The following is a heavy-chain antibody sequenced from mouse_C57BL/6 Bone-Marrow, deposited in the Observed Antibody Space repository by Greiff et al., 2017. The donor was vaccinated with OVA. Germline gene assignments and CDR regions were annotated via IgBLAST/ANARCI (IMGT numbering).Heavy chain of an antibody. V-gene: IGHV1-9*01. CDR3: AREGIYYDYDGFAY. D-gene: IGHD2-4*01. Sequence: QVQLQQSGAELMKPGASVKLSCKATGYTFTGYWIEWVKQRPGHGLEWIGEILPGSGSTNYNEKFKGKATFTADTSSNTAYMQLSSLTTEDSALYYCAREGIYYDYDGFAYWGQGTLVTVSA. J-gene: IGHJ3*01. CDR2: ILPGSGST. CDR1: GYTFTGYW.